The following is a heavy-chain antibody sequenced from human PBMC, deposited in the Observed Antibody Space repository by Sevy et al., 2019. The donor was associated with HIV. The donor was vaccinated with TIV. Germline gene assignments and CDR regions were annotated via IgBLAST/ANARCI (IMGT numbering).Heavy chain of an antibody. Sequence: SETLSLTCTVSGGSISSYYWSWIRQPPGKGLEWIGYIYYSGSTNYNPSLRSRVTISVETSKNQFSLKLSSVTAADTAVYYCARGLVVPAAWDYWGQGTLVTVSS. J-gene: IGHJ4*02. D-gene: IGHD2-2*01. CDR1: GGSISSYY. V-gene: IGHV4-59*01. CDR2: IYYSGST. CDR3: ARGLVVPAAWDY.